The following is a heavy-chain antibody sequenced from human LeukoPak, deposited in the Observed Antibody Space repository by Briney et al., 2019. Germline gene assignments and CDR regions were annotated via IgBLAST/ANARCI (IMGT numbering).Heavy chain of an antibody. CDR3: ATAPYYDILTGFVY. CDR1: GYTLTELS. V-gene: IGHV1-24*01. J-gene: IGHJ4*02. CDR2: FDPEDGET. Sequence: GASVKVSCRVSGYTLTELSMHWVRQAPGKGLEWMGGFDPEDGETIYAQKFQGRVTMTEDTSTDTAYMELSSLRSEDTAVYYCATAPYYDILTGFVYWGQGTLVTVSS. D-gene: IGHD3-9*01.